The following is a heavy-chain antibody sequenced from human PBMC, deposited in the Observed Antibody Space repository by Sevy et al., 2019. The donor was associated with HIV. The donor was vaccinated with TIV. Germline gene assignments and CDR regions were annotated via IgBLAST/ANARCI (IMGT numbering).Heavy chain of an antibody. CDR2: INPNSGSR. J-gene: IGHJ3*02. V-gene: IGHV1-2*02. CDR1: GYTFTGHY. Sequence: ASVKVSCKASGYTFTGHYKHWVRQAPGQGLEWMGWINPNSGSRDYAQRFQGRVTLTRDTSISTAYLELSRLTSDDTAVYYCARVFPYCSGGSCYSPYDAFDIWGQGTMVTVSS. CDR3: ARVFPYCSGGSCYSPYDAFDI. D-gene: IGHD2-15*01.